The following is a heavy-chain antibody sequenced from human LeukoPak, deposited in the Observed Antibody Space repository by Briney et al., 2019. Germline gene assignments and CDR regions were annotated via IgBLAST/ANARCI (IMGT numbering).Heavy chain of an antibody. D-gene: IGHD2-2*01. CDR2: IQAKAYGGAT. Sequence: GGSLRLSCSTPGFTFGDYAMSWVRQAPGKGLEWVGFIQAKAYGGATKYAASVNGRFIISRDDSQSIANLQMNDLKTEDTAVYYCTRAPHPRCSSSGCYLDYWGQGTLVTVSS. V-gene: IGHV3-49*04. J-gene: IGHJ4*02. CDR3: TRAPHPRCSSSGCYLDY. CDR1: GFTFGDYA.